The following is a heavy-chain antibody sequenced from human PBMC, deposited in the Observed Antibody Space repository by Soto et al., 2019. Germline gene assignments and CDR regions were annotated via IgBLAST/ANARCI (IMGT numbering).Heavy chain of an antibody. CDR1: GFTFDDYA. CDR3: AKSGHPDKSIAAHHLDY. J-gene: IGHJ4*02. Sequence: GGSLRLSCAASGFTFDDYAMHWVRQAPGKGLEWVSGISWNSGSIGYADSVKGRFTISRDNAKNSLYLQMNSLRAEDTALYYCAKSGHPDKSIAAHHLDYWGQGTLVTVSS. CDR2: ISWNSGSI. V-gene: IGHV3-9*01. D-gene: IGHD6-6*01.